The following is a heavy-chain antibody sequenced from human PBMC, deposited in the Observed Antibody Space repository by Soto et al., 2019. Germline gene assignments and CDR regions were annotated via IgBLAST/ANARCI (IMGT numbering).Heavy chain of an antibody. CDR2: ISYDGSNK. V-gene: IGHV3-30-3*01. CDR1: GFTFSSYA. CDR3: ARCGSGSYYRAGYYYGMDV. Sequence: GGSLRLSCAASGFTFSSYAMHWVRQAPGKGLEWVAVISYDGSNKYYADSVKGRFTISRDNSKNTLYLQMNSLRAEDTAVYYCARCGSGSYYRAGYYYGMDVWGQGTTVTVSS. D-gene: IGHD3-10*01. J-gene: IGHJ6*02.